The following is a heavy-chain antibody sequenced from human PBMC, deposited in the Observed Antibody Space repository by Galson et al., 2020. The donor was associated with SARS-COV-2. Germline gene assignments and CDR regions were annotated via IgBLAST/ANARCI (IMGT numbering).Heavy chain of an antibody. V-gene: IGHV1-69*13. Sequence: SVKVSCKASGGTFSSYAISWVRQAPGQGLEWMGGIIPIFGTANYAQKFQGRVTITADESTSTAYMELSSLRSEDTAVYYCARSPRDCSGGSCYSPYWYFDLWGRGTLVTVSS. D-gene: IGHD2-15*01. CDR1: GGTFSSYA. CDR3: ARSPRDCSGGSCYSPYWYFDL. J-gene: IGHJ2*01. CDR2: IIPIFGTA.